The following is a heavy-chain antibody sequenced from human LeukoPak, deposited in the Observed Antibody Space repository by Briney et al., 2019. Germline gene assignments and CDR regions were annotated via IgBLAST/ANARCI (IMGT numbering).Heavy chain of an antibody. CDR3: ARHTPHAYCSGGSCYLGY. V-gene: IGHV4-34*01. CDR1: GGSFSGYY. CDR2: INHSGST. Sequence: SETLSLTCAVYGGSFSGYYWTWIRQPPGKGLEWIGEINHSGSTNYNPSLKSRVTISVDTSKNQFSLKLSSVTAADTAVYYCARHTPHAYCSGGSCYLGYWGQGTLVTVSS. D-gene: IGHD2-15*01. J-gene: IGHJ4*02.